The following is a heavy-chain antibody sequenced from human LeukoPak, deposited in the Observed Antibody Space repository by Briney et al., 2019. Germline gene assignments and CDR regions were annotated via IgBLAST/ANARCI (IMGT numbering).Heavy chain of an antibody. CDR1: GFTFSSYA. CDR3: ARGRLGLGAFDI. J-gene: IGHJ3*02. D-gene: IGHD3/OR15-3a*01. CDR2: ISSNGGST. V-gene: IGHV3-64*01. Sequence: PGGSLRLSCAASGFTFSSYAMHWVRQAPGKGLEYVSAISSNGGSTYYANSVKGRFTISRDNSKNTLYLQMGSLRAEDMAVYYCARGRLGLGAFDIWGQGTMVTVS.